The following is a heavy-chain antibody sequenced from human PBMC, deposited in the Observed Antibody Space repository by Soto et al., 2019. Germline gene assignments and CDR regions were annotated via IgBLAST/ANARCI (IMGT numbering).Heavy chain of an antibody. Sequence: QLQLQESGPGLVKPSETLSLTCTVSGGSISSSSYYWGWIRQPPGKGLEWIGSIYYSGSTYYNPSLKSGVAISVDTSKNQFSLKLSSVTAADTAVYYCARHTPAISISDHWGQGTLVTVSS. CDR2: IYYSGST. D-gene: IGHD2-15*01. V-gene: IGHV4-39*01. CDR3: ARHTPAISISDH. CDR1: GGSISSSSYY. J-gene: IGHJ4*02.